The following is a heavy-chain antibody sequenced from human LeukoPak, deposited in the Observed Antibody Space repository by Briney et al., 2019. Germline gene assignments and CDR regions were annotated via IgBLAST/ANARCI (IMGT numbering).Heavy chain of an antibody. J-gene: IGHJ6*02. CDR1: GGSISSSSYY. V-gene: IGHV4-39*01. D-gene: IGHD2-15*01. CDR3: ARSDCSVTGCSSFYGMDV. Sequence: SETLSLTCTVSGGSISSSSYYWGWIRQPPGKGLEWIGCLYYSGSTFYNPSLKSRVTITVDTSKNQFSLKLTSVAAADTAVYYRARSDCSVTGCSSFYGMDVWGQGTTVTVSS. CDR2: LYYSGST.